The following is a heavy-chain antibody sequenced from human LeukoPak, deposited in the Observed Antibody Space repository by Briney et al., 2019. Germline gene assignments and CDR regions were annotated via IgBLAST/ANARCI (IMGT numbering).Heavy chain of an antibody. CDR3: ARYCSGGSCSRDAFDI. D-gene: IGHD2-15*01. V-gene: IGHV4-31*03. CDR2: IYYSGST. J-gene: IGHJ3*02. CDR1: GGSISSGGYY. Sequence: SETLSLTCTVSGGSISSGGYYWSWIRQHPGKGLEWIGYIYYSGSTHYNPSLKSRVTISVDTSKNQFSLNLSSVTAADTAVYYCARYCSGGSCSRDAFDIWGQGTMVTVSS.